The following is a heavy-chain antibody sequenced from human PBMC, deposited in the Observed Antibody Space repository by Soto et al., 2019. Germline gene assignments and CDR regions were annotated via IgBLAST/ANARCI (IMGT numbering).Heavy chain of an antibody. D-gene: IGHD3-16*01. CDR1: GGSISSYY. CDR2: IYYSGNT. V-gene: IGHV4-59*01. Sequence: PSETLSLTCTVSGGSISSYYWSWIRQPPGKGLEWIGYIYYSGNTNYNPSLRSRVTISVDTSNNQFSLKLSSVTAADTAVYYCARGGDNVWGSYHFDYRGQGTLVTVSS. CDR3: ARGGDNVWGSYHFDY. J-gene: IGHJ4*02.